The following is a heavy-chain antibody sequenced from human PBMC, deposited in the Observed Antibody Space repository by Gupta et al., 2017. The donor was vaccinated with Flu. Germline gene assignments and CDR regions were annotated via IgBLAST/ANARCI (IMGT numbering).Heavy chain of an antibody. D-gene: IGHD5-12*01. CDR2: IRSKAYGGTT. J-gene: IGHJ4*02. V-gene: IGHV3-49*02. CDR3: ARDPARGYSGYDIYYFDF. Sequence: GLEWVGFIRSKAYGGTTEYAASVQGRFAISRDDPRSIAYLQMNYLKTEDTAVYFCARDPARGYSGYDIYYFDFWGQGTLVTVSS.